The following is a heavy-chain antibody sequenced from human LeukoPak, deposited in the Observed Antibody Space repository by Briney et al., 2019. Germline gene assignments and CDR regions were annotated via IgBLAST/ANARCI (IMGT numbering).Heavy chain of an antibody. V-gene: IGHV3-23*01. CDR1: GFTFSSYD. J-gene: IGHJ4*02. D-gene: IGHD2-15*01. CDR2: ISVSGGST. Sequence: GGSLRLSCAASGFTFSSYDMSWVRQAPGKGLEWVSGISVSGGSTYNADSVKGRFTISRDNSKNTLYLQMNSLRADDTAVYYCAKWGCSGGSCYPFDYWGQGTLVTVSS. CDR3: AKWGCSGGSCYPFDY.